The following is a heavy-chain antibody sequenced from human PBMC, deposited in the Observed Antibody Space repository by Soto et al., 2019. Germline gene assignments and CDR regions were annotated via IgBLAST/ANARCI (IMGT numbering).Heavy chain of an antibody. D-gene: IGHD3-3*01. CDR1: GGTFSSYA. J-gene: IGHJ3*02. CDR3: ARGTLTIFGVSDAFGI. CDR2: IIPIFGTA. V-gene: IGHV1-69*13. Sequence: SVKVSCKASGGTFSSYAISWVRQAPGQGLEWMGGIIPIFGTANYAQKFQGRVTITADESTSTAYMELSSLRSEDTAVYYCARGTLTIFGVSDAFGIWGQGTMVTVSS.